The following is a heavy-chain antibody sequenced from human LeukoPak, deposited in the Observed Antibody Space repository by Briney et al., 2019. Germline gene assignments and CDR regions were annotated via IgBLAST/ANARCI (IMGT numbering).Heavy chain of an antibody. CDR3: ARDGGSLGVVPAAPLDY. D-gene: IGHD2-2*01. J-gene: IGHJ4*02. Sequence: ASVKVSCRASGGNFSNYGFSWVRQAPGQGLEWMGGIIPDVGTASYAQKFQGRDTISADESTNTVYMELSTLRSEDTAVYYCARDGGSLGVVPAAPLDYWGQGTLVTVSS. CDR2: IIPDVGTA. CDR1: GGNFSNYG. V-gene: IGHV1-69*13.